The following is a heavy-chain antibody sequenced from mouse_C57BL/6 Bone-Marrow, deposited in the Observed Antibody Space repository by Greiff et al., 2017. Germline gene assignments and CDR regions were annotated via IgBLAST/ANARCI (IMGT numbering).Heavy chain of an antibody. CDR2: IYPGDGDT. J-gene: IGHJ1*03. CDR1: GYAFSSYW. Sequence: QVQLQQSGAELVKPGASVKISCKASGYAFSSYWMNWVKQRPGKGLEWIGQIYPGDGDTNYNGKFKGKATLTADKSSSTAYMQLSSLTSEDSAVYFCARRITTVGPRGYFDVWGTGTTVTVSS. CDR3: ARRITTVGPRGYFDV. D-gene: IGHD1-1*01. V-gene: IGHV1-80*01.